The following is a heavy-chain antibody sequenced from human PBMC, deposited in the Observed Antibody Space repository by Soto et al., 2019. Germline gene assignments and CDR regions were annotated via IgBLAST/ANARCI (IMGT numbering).Heavy chain of an antibody. CDR2: ISSSSSTI. V-gene: IGHV3-48*02. D-gene: IGHD6-19*01. J-gene: IGHJ4*02. Sequence: GGSQRLSCTASGFTFSSYSMNWVRQAPGKGLEWVSYISSSSSTIYYADSVKGRFTISRDNAKNSLYLQMNSLRDEDTAVYYCARASIAVAGTEFLFDYWGQGTLVTVSS. CDR1: GFTFSSYS. CDR3: ARASIAVAGTEFLFDY.